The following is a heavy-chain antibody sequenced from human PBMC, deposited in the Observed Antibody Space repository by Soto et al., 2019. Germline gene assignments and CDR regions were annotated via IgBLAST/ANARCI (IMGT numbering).Heavy chain of an antibody. Sequence: PGESLKISCKGSGFSFPSYWITWVRQMPGKGLEWIGRIDPSDSYTNYSPSFQGHVTISADKSISTAYLRWSSLKASDTAMYFCARLYGSGSYYTSHNYYYGLDVWGQGTTVTVSS. CDR3: ARLYGSGSYYTSHNYYYGLDV. V-gene: IGHV5-10-1*01. CDR1: GFSFPSYW. D-gene: IGHD3-10*01. J-gene: IGHJ6*02. CDR2: IDPSDSYT.